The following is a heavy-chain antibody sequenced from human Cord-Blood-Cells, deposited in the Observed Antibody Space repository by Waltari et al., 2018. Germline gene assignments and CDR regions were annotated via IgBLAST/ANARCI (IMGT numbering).Heavy chain of an antibody. Sequence: QATLKESGPALVKPTKTLTLTCTFSGFSLSTSGMRVSSIRQPPGKALEWLARIDWDDDKFYSTSLKTRLTISKDTSKNQVVLTMTNMDPVDTATYYCARTNPYSSSWYYFDYWGQGTLVTVSS. CDR3: ARTNPYSSSWYYFDY. CDR1: GFSLSTSGMR. V-gene: IGHV2-70*04. D-gene: IGHD6-13*01. CDR2: IDWDDDK. J-gene: IGHJ4*02.